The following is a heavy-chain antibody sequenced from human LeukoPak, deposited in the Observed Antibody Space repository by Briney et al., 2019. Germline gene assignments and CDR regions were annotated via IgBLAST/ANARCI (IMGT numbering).Heavy chain of an antibody. Sequence: GGSLRLSCAASGFTVSSNYMNWVRQAPGKGLEWVSVIYSGGSTYYADSVKGRFTISRDSSKNTLYLQMNSLRAEDTAVYYCARGCQQTFDYWGQGTLVTVSS. CDR3: ARGCQQTFDY. D-gene: IGHD6-13*01. J-gene: IGHJ4*02. V-gene: IGHV3-66*01. CDR2: IYSGGST. CDR1: GFTVSSNY.